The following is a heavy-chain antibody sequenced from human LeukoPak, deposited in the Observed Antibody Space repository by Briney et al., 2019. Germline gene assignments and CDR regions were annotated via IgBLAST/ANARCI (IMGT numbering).Heavy chain of an antibody. CDR3: AKIRKATENDY. J-gene: IGHJ4*02. V-gene: IGHV3-23*01. CDR2: ISGSGGST. CDR1: GITVSSRY. D-gene: IGHD5-12*01. Sequence: GGSLRLSCAASGITVSSRYMSWVRQAPGKGLEWVSAISGSGGSTYYADSVKGRFTISRDNSKNTLYLQMNSLRAEDTAVYYCAKIRKATENDYWGQGTLVTVSS.